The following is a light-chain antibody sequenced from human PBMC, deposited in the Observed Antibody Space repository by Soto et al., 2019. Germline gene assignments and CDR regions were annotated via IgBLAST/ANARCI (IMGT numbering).Light chain of an antibody. Sequence: IVLTQSPPTLSVSPGERATLSCMASQNISIYLAWYQQKPGQPPRLLIYDASNMATSIAARFSGSGSATEFTLTISNLEPEDCAVYYCQKRNYWPPEITFGQGTRLEIK. V-gene: IGKV3-11*01. CDR1: QNISIY. J-gene: IGKJ5*01. CDR2: DAS. CDR3: QKRNYWPPEIT.